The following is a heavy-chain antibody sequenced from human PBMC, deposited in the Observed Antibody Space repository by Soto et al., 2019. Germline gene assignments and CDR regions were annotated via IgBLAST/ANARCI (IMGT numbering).Heavy chain of an antibody. Sequence: QVQLQDSGPGLVEPSGTLSLTCVVSGASISSNDWWSWVRQSPGEGLQWIGEIFYNGGANYNPSLKRRVAISVDTSKNQFFLKLTSITAADTAIYYCGRNGAYYIDFWGQGTLVTVSS. V-gene: IGHV4-4*02. J-gene: IGHJ4*02. CDR1: GASISSNDW. D-gene: IGHD2-21*01. CDR3: GRNGAYYIDF. CDR2: IFYNGGA.